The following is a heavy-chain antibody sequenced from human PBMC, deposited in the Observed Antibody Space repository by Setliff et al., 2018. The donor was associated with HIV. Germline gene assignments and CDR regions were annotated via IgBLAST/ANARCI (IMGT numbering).Heavy chain of an antibody. CDR1: GYSFTNHY. Sequence: GASVKVSCKPSGYSFTNHYMHWVRQAPGQGLEWMGVINPTGGSTRNTQKFQGRVDMTRDTSTSTGYMEPSSLRSEDTAVYYCASAGAWQRNALDIWGQGTMVTVSS. CDR3: ASAGAWQRNALDI. CDR2: INPTGGST. D-gene: IGHD5-12*01. V-gene: IGHV1-46*01. J-gene: IGHJ3*02.